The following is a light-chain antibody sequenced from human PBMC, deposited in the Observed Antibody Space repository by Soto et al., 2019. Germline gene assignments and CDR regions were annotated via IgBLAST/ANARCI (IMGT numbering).Light chain of an antibody. CDR2: LNSDGSH. CDR3: QTWGSGIRV. Sequence: QPVLTQSPSASASLGASVKLTCTLSSGHSSYAIAWHQQQPEKGPRYLMKLNSDGSHSKGDGIPDRFSGSSSGAERYLTISGVQSEDEAGYYCQTWGSGIRVFGGGTKLTVL. J-gene: IGLJ2*01. CDR1: SGHSSYA. V-gene: IGLV4-69*01.